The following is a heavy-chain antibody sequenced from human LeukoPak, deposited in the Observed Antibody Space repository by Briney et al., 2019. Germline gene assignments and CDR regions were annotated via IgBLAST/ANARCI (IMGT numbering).Heavy chain of an antibody. J-gene: IGHJ4*02. D-gene: IGHD5-18*01. Sequence: GGSLRLSCAASGFTFDYFTMYWVRQSPGKGLERVSLISLDGNNAYYADSVRGRFTISRDNSKNFLYLQMNSLTSEDTALYYCAKGRRRGYAYGTIDSWGQGTLVTVSS. CDR1: GFTFDYFT. V-gene: IGHV3-43*01. CDR2: ISLDGNNA. CDR3: AKGRRRGYAYGTIDS.